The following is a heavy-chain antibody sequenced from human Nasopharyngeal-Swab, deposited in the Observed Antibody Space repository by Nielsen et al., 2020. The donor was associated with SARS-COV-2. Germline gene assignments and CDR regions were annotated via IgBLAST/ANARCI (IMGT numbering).Heavy chain of an antibody. J-gene: IGHJ4*02. Sequence: GGSLRLSCAASGFTFDTFGMTWVRQAPGKGLEWVSRISGSGSGTYYADSVKGQFTISRDNSKNTLYLQMNSLRADDTAVYYCAKGGVSVYGDSYYFDFWGQGTLVTVS. CDR3: AKGGVSVYGDSYYFDF. V-gene: IGHV3-23*01. D-gene: IGHD4-17*01. CDR2: ISGSGSGT. CDR1: GFTFDTFG.